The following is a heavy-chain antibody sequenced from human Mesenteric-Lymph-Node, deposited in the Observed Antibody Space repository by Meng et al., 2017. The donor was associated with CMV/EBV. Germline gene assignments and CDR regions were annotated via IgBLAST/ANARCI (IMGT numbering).Heavy chain of an antibody. Sequence: GESLKISCVASGFTFDSYNMHWVRQAPGKGLEWVATVWYNGNTKEHADSVKGRFTISRDNSKNTVYLQMNSLRAEDTGVYYCAKDLQRWVQFPLDYWGQGTLVTVSS. V-gene: IGHV3-30*02. CDR2: VWYNGNTK. CDR3: AKDLQRWVQFPLDY. D-gene: IGHD5-24*01. CDR1: GFTFDSYN. J-gene: IGHJ4*02.